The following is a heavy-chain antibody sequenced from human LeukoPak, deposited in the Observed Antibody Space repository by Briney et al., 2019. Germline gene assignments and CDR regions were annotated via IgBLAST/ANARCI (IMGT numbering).Heavy chain of an antibody. CDR3: AEAPGGSSC. J-gene: IGHJ1*01. Sequence: ASVKVSCKASGYTFTGNFIHWVRQAPGQGLEWMGWINPNNGATNYAQMFQGRVTMTRDTSVSTAYMELTRLTSDDTAVYYCAEAPGGSSCWGQGTLVTVSS. D-gene: IGHD2-15*01. V-gene: IGHV1-2*02. CDR2: INPNNGAT. CDR1: GYTFTGNF.